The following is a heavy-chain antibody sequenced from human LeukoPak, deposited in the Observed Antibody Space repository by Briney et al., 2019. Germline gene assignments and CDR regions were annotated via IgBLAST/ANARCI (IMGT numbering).Heavy chain of an antibody. CDR1: GGSFSGYY. D-gene: IGHD6-19*01. J-gene: IGHJ6*03. V-gene: IGHV4-34*01. CDR3: ARVGSSGWYGGYYYYYMDV. CDR2: INHSGST. Sequence: SETLSLTCAVYGGSFSGYYWSWIRQPPGKGLEWIGEINHSGSTNYNPSLKSRVTISVDTSKNQFSLKLSSVTAADTAVYYCARVGSSGWYGGYYYYYMDVWGKGTTVTVSS.